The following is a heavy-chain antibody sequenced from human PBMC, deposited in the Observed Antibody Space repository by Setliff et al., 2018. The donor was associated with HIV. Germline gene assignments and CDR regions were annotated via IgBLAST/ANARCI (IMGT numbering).Heavy chain of an antibody. D-gene: IGHD1-26*01. J-gene: IGHJ4*02. CDR3: ARGGWELVSCYDY. CDR1: GYTFTSYD. CDR2: INAGNGNT. V-gene: IGHV1-3*01. Sequence: GASVKVSCKASGYTFTSYDINWVRQATGQGLEWMGWINAGNGNTKYSQKFQDRVTITRDTSASTAYMELSSLRSEDTAVYYCARGGWELVSCYDYWGQGTLVTVS.